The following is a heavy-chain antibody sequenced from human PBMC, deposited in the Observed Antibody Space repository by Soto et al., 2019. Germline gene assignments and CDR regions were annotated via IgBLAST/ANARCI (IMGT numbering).Heavy chain of an antibody. Sequence: EVQLVESGGGLAKPGGSLRLSCAASGFTFSDYDMNWVRQAPGKGLEWVSSISSSSGYIFYADSVKGRFTNSRDNARNSLSLQMNSRRAEDTAVYYCARDRYSTSSGGDYWGQGTLVTVSS. CDR1: GFTFSDYD. J-gene: IGHJ4*02. V-gene: IGHV3-21*01. CDR3: ARDRYSTSSGGDY. D-gene: IGHD6-6*01. CDR2: ISSSSGYI.